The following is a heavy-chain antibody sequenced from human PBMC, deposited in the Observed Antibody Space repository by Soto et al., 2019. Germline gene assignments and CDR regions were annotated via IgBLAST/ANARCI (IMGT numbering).Heavy chain of an antibody. J-gene: IGHJ4*02. CDR3: ARHSYGVFDVYYFDY. V-gene: IGHV4-59*08. Sequence: QVQLQESGPGLVKPSETLSLTCTVSGGSISSYYWSWIRQPPGKGLEWIGYIYFSGTTNYNPSLRSRVTISVDTSKDQFSLKLSSVTAADTAVYYCARHSYGVFDVYYFDYWGQGTLVTVTS. CDR1: GGSISSYY. D-gene: IGHD4-17*01. CDR2: IYFSGTT.